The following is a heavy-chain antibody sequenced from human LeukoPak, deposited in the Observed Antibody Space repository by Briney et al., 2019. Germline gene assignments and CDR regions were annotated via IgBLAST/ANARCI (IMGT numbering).Heavy chain of an antibody. D-gene: IGHD5-12*01. CDR2: IIPIFGTT. CDR1: GGTFRSYA. Sequence: ASVKVSCKASGGTFRSYAISWVRQAPGQGLEWMGGIIPIFGTTNYAQKFQGRVTITADESTSTAYMELSSLRSEDTAVYYCARSSIRGYSGYAYDYWGQGTLVTVSS. V-gene: IGHV1-69*13. J-gene: IGHJ4*02. CDR3: ARSSIRGYSGYAYDY.